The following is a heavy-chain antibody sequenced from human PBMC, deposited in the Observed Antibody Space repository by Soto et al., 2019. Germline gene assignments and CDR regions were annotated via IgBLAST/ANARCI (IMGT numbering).Heavy chain of an antibody. Sequence: QVQLVESGGGVVQPGRSLRLSCAASGFTFSSYAMHWVRQAPGKGLEWEAVISYDGSNKYYADSVKGRFTISRDNSKNTLYLQMNSLRAEDTAVYYCAKDQSGYGNDAFDIWGQGTMVTVSS. D-gene: IGHD5-12*01. CDR2: ISYDGSNK. V-gene: IGHV3-30-3*01. CDR3: AKDQSGYGNDAFDI. CDR1: GFTFSSYA. J-gene: IGHJ3*02.